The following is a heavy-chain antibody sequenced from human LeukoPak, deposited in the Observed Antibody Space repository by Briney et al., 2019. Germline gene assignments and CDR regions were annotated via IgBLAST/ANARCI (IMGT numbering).Heavy chain of an antibody. J-gene: IGHJ4*02. D-gene: IGHD6-13*01. CDR3: ARERSIAAAGATY. Sequence: GGSLRLSCVSSLFIFSDYWMHSVRQAPGKGLVWVSRVNRDGRSTSYADSVKGRFTVSRDNAKNKLSLKMNSLRAEDPAVYYCARERSIAAAGATYWGQGTLVTVSS. CDR2: VNRDGRST. CDR1: LFIFSDYW. V-gene: IGHV3-74*01.